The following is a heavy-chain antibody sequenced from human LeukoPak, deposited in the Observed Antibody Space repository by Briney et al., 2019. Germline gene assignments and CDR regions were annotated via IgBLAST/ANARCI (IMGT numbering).Heavy chain of an antibody. D-gene: IGHD3-10*01. Sequence: SETLSLTCTVSGGSISSYYWSWIRQPPGKGLEWIGYIYYSGSTNYNPSLKSRVTISVNTSKNQFSLKLSSVTAADTAVYYCARRSITMVRGVIAFDIWGQGTMVTVSS. CDR2: IYYSGST. CDR1: GGSISSYY. V-gene: IGHV4-59*08. J-gene: IGHJ3*02. CDR3: ARRSITMVRGVIAFDI.